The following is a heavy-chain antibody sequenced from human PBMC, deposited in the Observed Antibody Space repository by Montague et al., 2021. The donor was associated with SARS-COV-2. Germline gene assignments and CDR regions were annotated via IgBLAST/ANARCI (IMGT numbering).Heavy chain of an antibody. Sequence: SETLSLTCSVSGYSISSGYYWGWIRQPPGKGLEWIGNIYHSGGTYYSPSLKSRVTVSVDTSKNQFSLRLSSVTAAATAVYYCARWYYGSGSTPHWGQGTLVTVSS. CDR2: IYHSGGT. V-gene: IGHV4-38-2*01. CDR1: GYSISSGYY. CDR3: ARWYYGSGSTPH. D-gene: IGHD3-10*01. J-gene: IGHJ4*02.